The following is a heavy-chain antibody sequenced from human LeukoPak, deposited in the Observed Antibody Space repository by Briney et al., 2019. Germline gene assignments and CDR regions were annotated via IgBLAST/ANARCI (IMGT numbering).Heavy chain of an antibody. CDR2: ISYDGSNK. CDR1: GFTFSSYA. J-gene: IGHJ5*02. Sequence: PGGSLRLSCAASGFTFSSYAMHWVRQAQGKGLEWVAVISYDGSNKYYADSVKGRFTISRDNSKNTLYLQMNSLRAEDTAVYYCARDPDIVATINQDNWFDPWGQGTLVTVSS. CDR3: ARDPDIVATINQDNWFDP. V-gene: IGHV3-30*04. D-gene: IGHD5-12*01.